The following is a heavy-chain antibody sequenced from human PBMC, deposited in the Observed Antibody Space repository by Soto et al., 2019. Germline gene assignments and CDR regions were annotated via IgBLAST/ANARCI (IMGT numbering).Heavy chain of an antibody. CDR3: ARGPAYYFFGTGSSVIDT. CDR2: INWNGGST. CDR1: GFTFDDYG. D-gene: IGHD3-3*01. J-gene: IGHJ1*01. V-gene: IGHV3-20*01. Sequence: GGSLRLSCAASGFTFDDYGMSWVRQAPGKGLEWVSGINWNGGSTGYADSVKGRFTISRDNAKNSLYLQMNSLRAEDTALYHCARGPAYYFFGTGSSVIDTWAQDPLLPISS.